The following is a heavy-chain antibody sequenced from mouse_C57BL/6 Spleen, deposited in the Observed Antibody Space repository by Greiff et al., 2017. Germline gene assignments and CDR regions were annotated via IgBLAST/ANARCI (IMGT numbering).Heavy chain of an antibody. CDR3: SRADYGSSYEGFDY. J-gene: IGHJ2*01. V-gene: IGHV1-5*01. Sequence: EVQLQQSGTVLARPGASVKMSCKTSGYTFTSYWMHWVKQRPGQGLEWIGAIYPGNSDTSYNQKFKGKAKLTAVTSASTAYMELSSLTNEDSAVYYCSRADYGSSYEGFDYWGQGTTLTVSS. D-gene: IGHD1-1*01. CDR2: IYPGNSDT. CDR1: GYTFTSYW.